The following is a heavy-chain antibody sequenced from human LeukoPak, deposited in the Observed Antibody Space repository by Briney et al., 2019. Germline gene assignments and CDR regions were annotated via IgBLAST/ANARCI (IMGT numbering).Heavy chain of an antibody. CDR1: GGSISSYY. D-gene: IGHD6-19*01. Sequence: PSKTLSLTCTVSGGSISSYYWSWIRQPPGKGLEWIGYIYYSGSTNYNPSLKSRVTISVDTSKNQFSLKLSSVTAADTAVYYCARGIAVAVFDYWGQGTLVTVSP. CDR2: IYYSGST. CDR3: ARGIAVAVFDY. J-gene: IGHJ4*02. V-gene: IGHV4-59*01.